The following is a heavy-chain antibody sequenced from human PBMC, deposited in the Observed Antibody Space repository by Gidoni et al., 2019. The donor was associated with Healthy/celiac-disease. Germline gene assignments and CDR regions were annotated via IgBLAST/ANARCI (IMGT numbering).Heavy chain of an antibody. CDR3: ARGGDSSGWPYYFDY. J-gene: IGHJ4*02. D-gene: IGHD6-19*01. CDR2: IYTSGST. CDR1: GGSISSYY. Sequence: QVQLQESGPGLVKPSETLSLTCTVSGGSISSYYWSWIRQPAGKGLEWIGRIYTSGSTNYNPSLKSRVTMSVDTSKNQFSLKLSSVTAADTAVYYCARGGDSSGWPYYFDYWGQGTLVTVSS. V-gene: IGHV4-4*07.